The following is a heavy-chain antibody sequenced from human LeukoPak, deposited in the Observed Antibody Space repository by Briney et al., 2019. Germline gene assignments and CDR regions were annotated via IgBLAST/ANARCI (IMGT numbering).Heavy chain of an antibody. Sequence: GASVKVSCKASGYTFTSYDINWVRQATGQGLEWMGWMNPNSGNTGYAQKFQGRVTITRNTSISTAYMELSSLRSEDTAVYYCARVIDSGSYYNYWGQGTLVTVSS. D-gene: IGHD3-10*01. CDR2: MNPNSGNT. V-gene: IGHV1-8*03. J-gene: IGHJ4*02. CDR3: ARVIDSGSYYNY. CDR1: GYTFTSYD.